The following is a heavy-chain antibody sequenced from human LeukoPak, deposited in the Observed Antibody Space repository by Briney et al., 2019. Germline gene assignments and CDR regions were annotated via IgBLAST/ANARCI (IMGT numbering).Heavy chain of an antibody. CDR2: IYPGDSDT. D-gene: IGHD5-18*01. CDR1: GYSFTSYW. J-gene: IGHJ6*02. V-gene: IGHV5-51*01. CDR3: ARHEVYTVMVVDHGMDV. Sequence: GESLKISCKGSGYSFTSYWIGWVRQMPGKGLEWMGIIYPGDSDTRYSPSFQGQVTISADKSISTAYLQWSSLKASDTAMYYCARHEVYTVMVVDHGMDVWGQGTTVTVSS.